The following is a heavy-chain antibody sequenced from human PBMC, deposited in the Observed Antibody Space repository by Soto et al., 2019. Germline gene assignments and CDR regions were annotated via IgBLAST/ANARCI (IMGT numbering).Heavy chain of an antibody. CDR2: IYYSRST. CDR3: ARPLFGRGNWFDP. D-gene: IGHD3-10*01. J-gene: IGHJ5*02. V-gene: IGHV4-59*01. CDR1: DGSIRSYG. Sequence: TSETLSLTCTVSDGSIRSYGWSWIRQPPGKGLEWIGYIYYSRSTNYNPSLKSRVTISVDTSKNQFSLKLSSVTAADTAVYYCARPLFGRGNWFDPWGQGTLVTVSS.